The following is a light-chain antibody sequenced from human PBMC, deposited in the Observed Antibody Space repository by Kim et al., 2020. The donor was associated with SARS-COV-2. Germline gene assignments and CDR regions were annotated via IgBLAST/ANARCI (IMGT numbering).Light chain of an antibody. CDR3: AAWDDSLSGL. V-gene: IGLV1-47*01. Sequence: PGQRVTISCSGSSSNIGSNYVYWYQQRPGTAPKLLIYRNNQRPSGVPDQFSGSKSGTSASLAISGLRSEDEADYYCAAWDDSLSGLFGGGTQLTVL. CDR1: SSNIGSNY. CDR2: RNN. J-gene: IGLJ3*02.